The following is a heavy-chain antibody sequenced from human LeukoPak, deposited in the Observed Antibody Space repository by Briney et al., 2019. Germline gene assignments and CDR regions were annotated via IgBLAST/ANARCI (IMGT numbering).Heavy chain of an antibody. CDR2: IIPIFGTA. D-gene: IGHD2-2*01. Sequence: SVKVSCKASGGTFSSYAISWVRQAPGQGLEWMGGIIPIFGTANYAQKFQGRVTITADESTSTAYMELRSLRSDDTAVYYCARPRGSSPLHFDYWGQGTLVTVSS. V-gene: IGHV1-69*01. J-gene: IGHJ4*02. CDR1: GGTFSSYA. CDR3: ARPRGSSPLHFDY.